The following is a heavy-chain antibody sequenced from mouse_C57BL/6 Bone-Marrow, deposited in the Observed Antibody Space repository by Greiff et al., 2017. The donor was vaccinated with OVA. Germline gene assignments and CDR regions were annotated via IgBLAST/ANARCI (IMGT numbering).Heavy chain of an antibody. CDR1: GFTFSSYA. CDR3: TRVSPQLVAY. Sequence: EVKLVESGEGLVKPGGSLKLSCAASGFTFSSYAMSWVRQTPEKRLEWVAYISSGGDYIYYADTVKGRFTISRDNARNTLYLQMSSLKSEDTAMYYCTRVSPQLVAYWGQGTLVTVSA. J-gene: IGHJ3*01. V-gene: IGHV5-9-1*02. D-gene: IGHD4-1*02. CDR2: ISSGGDYI.